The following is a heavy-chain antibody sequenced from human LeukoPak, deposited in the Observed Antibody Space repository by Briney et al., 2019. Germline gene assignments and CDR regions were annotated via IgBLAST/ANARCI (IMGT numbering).Heavy chain of an antibody. V-gene: IGHV4-39*01. Sequence: SETLSLTCTVSGDSTSSSDYYWGWIRQPPGKGLESIGGIYYSGSAYYNSALKSRVTISIDTSKNQFSLKLSSVTAADTVVYYCARAYDSSGDSSYYFDFWGQGTLVTVSS. CDR3: ARAYDSSGDSSYYFDF. J-gene: IGHJ4*02. CDR1: GDSTSSSDYY. CDR2: IYYSGSA. D-gene: IGHD3-22*01.